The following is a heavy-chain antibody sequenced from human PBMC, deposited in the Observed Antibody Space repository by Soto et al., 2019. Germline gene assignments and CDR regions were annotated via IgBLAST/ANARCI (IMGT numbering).Heavy chain of an antibody. CDR2: IYYSGST. D-gene: IGHD6-13*01. Sequence: SETLSLTCTVSGGSISSYYWSWIRQPTGKGLKRIGHIYYSGSTNYNPSLKSRVTISVDTSKNQFSLKLCSVTAAGTSVYYCSIGIAAADNYYYYYGMDVWGQGTTVTVSS. J-gene: IGHJ6*02. CDR3: SIGIAAADNYYYYYGMDV. V-gene: IGHV4-59*01. CDR1: GGSISSYY.